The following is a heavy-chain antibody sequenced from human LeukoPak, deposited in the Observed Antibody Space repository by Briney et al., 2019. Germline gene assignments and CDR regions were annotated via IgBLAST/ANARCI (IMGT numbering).Heavy chain of an antibody. J-gene: IGHJ3*02. CDR1: GFTFSSYG. Sequence: GGSLRLSCAASGFTFSSYGMSWVRQAPGKGLEWVSAISGSGGSTYYADSVKGRFTISRDNSKNTLYLQMNSLIAEDTAVYYCAKDMNVGLDAFDIWGQGTMVTVSS. D-gene: IGHD1-26*01. CDR2: ISGSGGST. V-gene: IGHV3-23*01. CDR3: AKDMNVGLDAFDI.